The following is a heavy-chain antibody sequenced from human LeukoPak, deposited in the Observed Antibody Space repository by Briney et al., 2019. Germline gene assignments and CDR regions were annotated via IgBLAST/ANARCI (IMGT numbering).Heavy chain of an antibody. J-gene: IGHJ4*02. CDR3: ARGYSGSYRIDY. CDR1: GFTFSSYW. CDR2: INTDGSST. V-gene: IGHV3-74*01. Sequence: QPGGSLRFSCAASGFTFSSYWMHWVRQAPGKGLVWVSRINTDGSSTTYADSVKGRFTISRDNAKNTLYLQMNSLSAEDTAVYYCARGYSGSYRIDYWGQGTLVTVSS. D-gene: IGHD6-6*01.